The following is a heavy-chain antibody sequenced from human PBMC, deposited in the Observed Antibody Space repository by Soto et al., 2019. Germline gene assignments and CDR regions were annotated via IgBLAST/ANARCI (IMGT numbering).Heavy chain of an antibody. CDR3: ARLRVAAAYIDY. J-gene: IGHJ4*02. V-gene: IGHV4-39*01. Sequence: LETLSLTCTVSGGSISSSSYYWGWIRQPPGKGLEWIGSIYYSGSTYYNPSLKSRITISVDTSKNQFSLKLSSVTAADTAVYYCARLRVAAAYIDYWGRGTLVTVYS. D-gene: IGHD6-13*01. CDR2: IYYSGST. CDR1: GGSISSSSYY.